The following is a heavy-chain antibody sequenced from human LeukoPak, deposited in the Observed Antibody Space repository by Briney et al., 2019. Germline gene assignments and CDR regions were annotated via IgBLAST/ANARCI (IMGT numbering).Heavy chain of an antibody. J-gene: IGHJ4*02. CDR3: ARVKGRGSYTPYYFDY. D-gene: IGHD1-26*01. V-gene: IGHV4-34*01. Sequence: SETLSLTCAVSGGSLSPYYWTWIRQTPGTGLQWIGEISHGGTPNIDPSLKSRVTMSVDTSRNQVSLKVASVTAADTAVYFCARVKGRGSYTPYYFDYWGQGTLVTVSS. CDR1: GGSLSPYY. CDR2: ISHGGTP.